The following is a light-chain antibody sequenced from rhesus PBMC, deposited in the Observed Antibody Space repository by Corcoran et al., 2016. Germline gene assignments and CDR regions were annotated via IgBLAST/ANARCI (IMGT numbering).Light chain of an antibody. V-gene: IGKV1-25*01. CDR3: QQHNSYPFT. CDR1: QGISKY. CDR2: DAS. J-gene: IGKJ3*01. Sequence: DIQMTQSPSSLSASVGDTVTITCQASQGISKYLAWYQQKPGKAPKLLSYDASTVRSGVPSRFSGSESWTEFTLTISSLQPEDFATEYCQQHNSYPFTFGPGTKLDI.